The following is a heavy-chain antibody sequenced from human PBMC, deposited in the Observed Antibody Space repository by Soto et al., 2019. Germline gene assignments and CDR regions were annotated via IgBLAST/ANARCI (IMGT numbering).Heavy chain of an antibody. CDR1: GGTFSSYA. CDR3: ARGQLVRGDY. J-gene: IGHJ4*02. Sequence: QVQLVQSGAEVKKPGSSVKVSCKASGGTFSSYAISWVRQAPGQGLEWMGWMNPNSGNTGYAQKFQGRVTMTRNTSISTAYMELSSLRSEDTAVYYCARGQLVRGDYWGQGTLVTVSS. D-gene: IGHD6-13*01. CDR2: MNPNSGNT. V-gene: IGHV1-8*02.